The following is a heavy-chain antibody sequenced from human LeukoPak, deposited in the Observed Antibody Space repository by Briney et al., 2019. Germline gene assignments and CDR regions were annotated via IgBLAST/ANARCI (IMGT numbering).Heavy chain of an antibody. V-gene: IGHV4-59*01. CDR2: IDYSGST. D-gene: IGHD6-19*01. Sequence: SETLSLTCTVSGGSISSYYWSWIRQPPGKGLEWIGYIDYSGSTNYNPSLKSRVTISVDTSKNQFSLKLSSVTAADTAVYYCARQWLGPFDYWGQGTLVTVSS. J-gene: IGHJ4*02. CDR1: GGSISSYY. CDR3: ARQWLGPFDY.